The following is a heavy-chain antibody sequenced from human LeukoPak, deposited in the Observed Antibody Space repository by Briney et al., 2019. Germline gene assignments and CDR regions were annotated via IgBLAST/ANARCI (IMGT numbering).Heavy chain of an antibody. V-gene: IGHV4-34*01. CDR1: GGSFSGYY. CDR3: ARVGWWLLPLSLSAKDAFDI. CDR2: INHSGST. D-gene: IGHD2-21*01. Sequence: PSETLSLTCAVYGGSFSGYYWSWIRQPPGKGLEWIGEINHSGSTNYNPSLKSRVTISVGTSKNQFSLKLSSVTAADTAVYYCARVGWWLLPLSLSAKDAFDIWGQGTMVTVSS. J-gene: IGHJ3*02.